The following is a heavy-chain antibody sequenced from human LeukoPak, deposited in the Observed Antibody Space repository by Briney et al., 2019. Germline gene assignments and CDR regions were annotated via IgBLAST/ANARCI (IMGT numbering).Heavy chain of an antibody. CDR3: AKEEKPKKYYDILTGYYIGAFDI. CDR2: IYSSGST. J-gene: IGHJ3*02. D-gene: IGHD3-9*01. V-gene: IGHV4-59*12. Sequence: SETLSLTCTVSGGSISSYYWSWIRQPPGKGLEWIGSIYSSGSTYYNPSLKSRVIIIIDTPKNHFSLTLSSVTAADTAVYYCAKEEKPKKYYDILTGYYIGAFDIWGQGTMVTVSS. CDR1: GGSISSYY.